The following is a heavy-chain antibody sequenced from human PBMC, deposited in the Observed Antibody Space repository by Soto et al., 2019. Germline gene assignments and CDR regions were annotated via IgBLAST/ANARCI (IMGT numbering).Heavy chain of an antibody. CDR3: ARGRAMIVVVIKKGFDY. J-gene: IGHJ4*02. Sequence: SETLSLTCAVYGGSFSGYYWSWIRQPPGKGLEWIGEINHSGSTNYNPSLKSRVTISVDTSKNQFSLKLSSVTAADTAVYYCARGRAMIVVVIKKGFDYWGQGTLVTVSS. D-gene: IGHD3-22*01. CDR1: GGSFSGYY. CDR2: INHSGST. V-gene: IGHV4-34*01.